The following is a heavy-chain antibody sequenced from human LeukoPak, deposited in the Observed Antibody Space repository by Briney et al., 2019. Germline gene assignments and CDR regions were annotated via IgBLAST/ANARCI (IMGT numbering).Heavy chain of an antibody. CDR3: ARGGSYNFDY. D-gene: IGHD1-26*01. J-gene: IGHJ4*02. Sequence: SETLSLTCTVSGGSISSSSYYWGWIRQPPGKELEWIGRIYTSGSTNYNPSLKSRVTMSVDTSKNQFSLKLSSVTAADTAVYYCARGGSYNFDYWGQGTLVTVSS. CDR2: IYTSGST. CDR1: GGSISSSSYY. V-gene: IGHV4-61*05.